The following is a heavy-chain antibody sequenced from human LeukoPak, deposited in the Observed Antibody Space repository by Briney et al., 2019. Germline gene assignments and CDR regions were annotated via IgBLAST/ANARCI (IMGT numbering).Heavy chain of an antibody. D-gene: IGHD5-24*01. Sequence: PSETLSLTCAVSGGSINSGGYSWSWIRQPPGKGLEWIGYIYHSGSTYYNPSLKSRVTISVDTSKNQFSLKLSSVTAADTAVYYCARRGDGYNLRQNYFDYWGQGTLVTVSS. V-gene: IGHV4-30-2*03. CDR3: ARRGDGYNLRQNYFDY. J-gene: IGHJ4*02. CDR1: GGSINSGGYS. CDR2: IYHSGST.